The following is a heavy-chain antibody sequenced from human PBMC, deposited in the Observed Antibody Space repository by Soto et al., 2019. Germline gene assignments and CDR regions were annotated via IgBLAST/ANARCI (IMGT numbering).Heavy chain of an antibody. CDR2: VYNGNT. Sequence: PSETLSLTCTISGGSISGYYWTWIRQSPGKGLEYIGYVYNGNTNYNPSLNSRVTISVDTSKNQFSLKLSSVTAADTAVYYCAKDPMYDFWSDWFDPWGQGTLVTVSS. V-gene: IGHV4-4*08. D-gene: IGHD3-3*01. J-gene: IGHJ5*02. CDR1: GGSISGYY. CDR3: AKDPMYDFWSDWFDP.